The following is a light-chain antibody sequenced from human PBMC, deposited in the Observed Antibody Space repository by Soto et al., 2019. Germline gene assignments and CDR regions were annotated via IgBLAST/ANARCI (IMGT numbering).Light chain of an antibody. J-gene: IGKJ1*01. CDR1: QSVSSN. Sequence: EIVMTQSPATLSVSPGERATLSCRASQSVSSNLAWYQQKPGQAPRLPIYGASIRATVIPARFSGSGSWTEFTLTISSLQSEDFAVYYCQQYNTWPPITFGQGTKVDIK. CDR3: QQYNTWPPIT. V-gene: IGKV3-15*01. CDR2: GAS.